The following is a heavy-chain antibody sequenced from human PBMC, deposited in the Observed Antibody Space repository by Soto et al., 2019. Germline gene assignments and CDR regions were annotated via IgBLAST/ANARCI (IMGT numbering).Heavy chain of an antibody. CDR2: IYYSGST. V-gene: IGHV4-59*01. D-gene: IGHD3-16*02. Sequence: SETLSLTCTVSGGSISSYYWSWIRQPPGKGLEWIGYIYYSGSTNYNPSLKSRVTISVDTSKNQFSLKLSSVTAADTAVYYCARGNGPGDYIWGSYPVWFDPWGQGTLVTVSS. J-gene: IGHJ5*02. CDR1: GGSISSYY. CDR3: ARGNGPGDYIWGSYPVWFDP.